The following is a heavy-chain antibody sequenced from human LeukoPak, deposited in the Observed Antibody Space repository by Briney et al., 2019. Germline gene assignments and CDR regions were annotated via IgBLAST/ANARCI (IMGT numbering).Heavy chain of an antibody. Sequence: GGSLRLSCAASGFTFSTHAMTWVRQAPGKGLEWVSSIDSSGDYTFYADSVKGRFTIPRDNSKDTLYLQLSGLRAEDTAIYYCGKEFSSGWFFWGRGTLVSVSS. D-gene: IGHD6-13*01. CDR2: IDSSGDYT. CDR1: GFTFSTHA. J-gene: IGHJ4*02. V-gene: IGHV3-23*01. CDR3: GKEFSSGWFF.